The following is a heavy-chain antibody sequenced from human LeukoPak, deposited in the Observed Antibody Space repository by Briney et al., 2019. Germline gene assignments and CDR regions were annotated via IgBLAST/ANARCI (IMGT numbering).Heavy chain of an antibody. CDR1: GGSISSQY. J-gene: IGHJ3*02. CDR3: RLERRQEAFDI. V-gene: IGHV4-59*08. CDR2: SYYTGST. D-gene: IGHD1-1*01. Sequence: SETLSLTCTVSGGSISSQYWSWIRQPPGKGLEWIGYSYYTGSTNYNPSLKSRITISVDTSKNQFSLKLSSLTAADTAVYCARLERRQEAFDIWDQGTMVTVSS.